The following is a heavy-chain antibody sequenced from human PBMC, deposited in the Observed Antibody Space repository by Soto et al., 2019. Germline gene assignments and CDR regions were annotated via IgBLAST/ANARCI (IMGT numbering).Heavy chain of an antibody. Sequence: SGPTLVNPTQTLTLTCTFSGFSLSTSGVGVGWIRQPPGKALEWLALIYWNDDKRYSPSLKSRLTITKDTSKNQVVLTMTNMDPVDTATYYCAHGFSPPPYFPPSDAFDIWGQGTMVTVSS. J-gene: IGHJ3*02. D-gene: IGHD3-10*01. CDR3: AHGFSPPPYFPPSDAFDI. CDR1: GFSLSTSGVG. V-gene: IGHV2-5*01. CDR2: IYWNDDK.